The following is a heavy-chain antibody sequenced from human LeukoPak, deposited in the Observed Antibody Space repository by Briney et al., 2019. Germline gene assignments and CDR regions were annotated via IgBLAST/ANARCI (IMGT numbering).Heavy chain of an antibody. D-gene: IGHD4-23*01. CDR2: IYYSGST. Sequence: PSETLSLTCTVSGGSISSYYWSWIRQPPGKGLEWIGYIYYSGSTNYNPSLKSRVTISVDTSKNQFSLKLSSVTAADTAVYYCARLVSHQNSPLGYWGQGTLVTVSS. CDR1: GGSISSYY. J-gene: IGHJ4*02. V-gene: IGHV4-59*08. CDR3: ARLVSHQNSPLGY.